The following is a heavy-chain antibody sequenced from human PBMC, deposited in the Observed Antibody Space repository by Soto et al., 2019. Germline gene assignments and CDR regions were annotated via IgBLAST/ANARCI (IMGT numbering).Heavy chain of an antibody. CDR1: GFTLSYYY. J-gene: IGHJ4*02. D-gene: IGHD1-7*01. CDR2: ISSSGGTI. V-gene: IGHV3-11*01. Sequence: PGGSLRLSCAASGFTLSYYYMSWIRQAPGKGLEWVSYISSSGGTIYYADSVKGRFTISRDNAKNSLYLQMNSLRAEDTAVYYCARRPMSISGTGFDYWGQGTLVTVSS. CDR3: ARRPMSISGTGFDY.